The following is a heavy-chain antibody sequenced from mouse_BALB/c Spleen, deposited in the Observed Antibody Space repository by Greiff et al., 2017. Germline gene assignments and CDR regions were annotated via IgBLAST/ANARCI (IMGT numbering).Heavy chain of an antibody. D-gene: IGHD2-10*01. J-gene: IGHJ2*01. CDR1: GYTFTSYY. CDR3: TRSGPYYGNYFDY. Sequence: VQLQQSGAELVKPGASVKLSCKASGYTFTSYYMYWVKQRPGQGLEWIGEINPSNGGTNFNEKFKSKATLTVDKSSSTAYMQLSSLTSEDSAVYYCTRSGPYYGNYFDYWGQGTTLTVSS. CDR2: INPSNGGT. V-gene: IGHV1S81*02.